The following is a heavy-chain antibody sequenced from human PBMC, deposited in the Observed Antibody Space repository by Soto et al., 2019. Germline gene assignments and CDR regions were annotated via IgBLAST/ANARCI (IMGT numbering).Heavy chain of an antibody. J-gene: IGHJ4*02. CDR3: AREDWNDVPPIH. CDR2: IIPIFGTA. Sequence: SVKVSCKASGGTFSSYAISWVRQAPGQGLEWMGGIIPIFGTANYAQKFQGRVTITADESTSTAYMELTSVTPGDTAVYYCAREDWNDVPPIHWGQGILVTVSS. CDR1: GGTFSSYA. V-gene: IGHV1-69*13. D-gene: IGHD1-1*01.